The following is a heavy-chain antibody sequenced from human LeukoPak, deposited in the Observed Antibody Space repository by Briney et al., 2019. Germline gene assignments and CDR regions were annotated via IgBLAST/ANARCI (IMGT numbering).Heavy chain of an antibody. Sequence: PGGSLRLSCAASGFTFSSYSMNWVRQAPKKGLEWVSSISSSSYYIYYADSVKGRFTISRDNAKNSLYLQMNSLRAEDTAVYYCARDLGGSSGWYGNAFDIWGQGTMVTVSS. CDR3: ARDLGGSSGWYGNAFDI. CDR1: GFTFSSYS. V-gene: IGHV3-21*01. D-gene: IGHD6-19*01. J-gene: IGHJ3*02. CDR2: ISSSSYYI.